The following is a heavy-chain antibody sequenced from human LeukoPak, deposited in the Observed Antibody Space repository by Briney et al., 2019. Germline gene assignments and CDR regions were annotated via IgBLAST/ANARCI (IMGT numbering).Heavy chain of an antibody. Sequence: GGSLRLSCTAPGFTFGDYAMSWFRQAPGKGLEWVGFIRSKAYGGTTEYAASVKGRFTISRDDSKSIAYLQMNSLKTEDTAVYYCTRGFDYGDYIDAFDIWGQGTMVTVSS. J-gene: IGHJ3*02. CDR1: GFTFGDYA. CDR3: TRGFDYGDYIDAFDI. V-gene: IGHV3-49*03. D-gene: IGHD4-17*01. CDR2: IRSKAYGGTT.